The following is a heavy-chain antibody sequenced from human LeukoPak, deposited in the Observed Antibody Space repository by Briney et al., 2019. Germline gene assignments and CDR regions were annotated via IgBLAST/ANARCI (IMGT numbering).Heavy chain of an antibody. CDR1: GGTFSSYA. Sequence: GASVKVSCKASGGTFSSYAISWVRQAPGQGLEWMGWISAYNGNTNYAQKLQGRVTMTTDTSTSTAYMELRSLRSDDTAVYYCARDTLAVAGKRYNRFDPWGQGTLVTVSS. V-gene: IGHV1-18*01. J-gene: IGHJ5*02. D-gene: IGHD6-19*01. CDR3: ARDTLAVAGKRYNRFDP. CDR2: ISAYNGNT.